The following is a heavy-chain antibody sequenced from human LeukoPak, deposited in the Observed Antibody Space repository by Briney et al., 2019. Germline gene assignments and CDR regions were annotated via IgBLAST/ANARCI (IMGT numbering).Heavy chain of an antibody. V-gene: IGHV4-59*11. Sequence: SETLSLTCSVSGASISSHYWSWIRQPPGKGLEWIGYIYYSVRTNYNPSLKSRVTISVDMPNNQFSLKMSSVTAADTAVYYCARTGDGYNYYNYYYMDVWGKGTTVTVTS. J-gene: IGHJ6*03. CDR1: GASISSHY. CDR3: ARTGDGYNYYNYYYMDV. D-gene: IGHD5-24*01. CDR2: IYYSVRT.